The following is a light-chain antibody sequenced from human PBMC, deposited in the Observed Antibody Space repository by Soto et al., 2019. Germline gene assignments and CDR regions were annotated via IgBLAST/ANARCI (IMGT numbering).Light chain of an antibody. CDR1: SSYIGAGFD. CDR3: QSYDGSLSDVL. Sequence: QLVLTQPPSVSGAPGQRVTISCTGSSSYIGAGFDVHWYQQLPGTAPKLLIYSNINRPSGVPDRFSGSKSGTSASLAITGLQAEDEADYYCQSYDGSLSDVLFGGGTKLTVL. CDR2: SNI. J-gene: IGLJ2*01. V-gene: IGLV1-40*01.